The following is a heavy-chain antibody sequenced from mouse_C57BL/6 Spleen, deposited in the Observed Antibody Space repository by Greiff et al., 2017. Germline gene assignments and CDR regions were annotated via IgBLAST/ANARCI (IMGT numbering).Heavy chain of an antibody. CDR2: IYPGDGGT. CDR1: GYAFSSSW. CDR3: AREGGGQNWDFDV. Sequence: VQLQQSGPELVKPGASVKISCKASGYAFSSSWMNWVKQRPGKGLEWIGRIYPGDGGTNYNGKFKGKATLTADTSTNTAYMQLSSLTSEDSAIYFCAREGGGQNWDFDVWGTGTPVTVSS. J-gene: IGHJ1*03. D-gene: IGHD6-1*01. V-gene: IGHV1-82*01.